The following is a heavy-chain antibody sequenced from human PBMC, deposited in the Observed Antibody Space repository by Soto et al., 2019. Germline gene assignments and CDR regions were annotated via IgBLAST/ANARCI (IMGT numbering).Heavy chain of an antibody. CDR3: ARFVRSCSATTCSTRADV. V-gene: IGHV4-34*01. J-gene: IGHJ6*02. CDR1: GGSFSGYY. Sequence: SETLSLTCAVYGGSFSGYYWSWIRQPPGKGLEWIGEINHSGSTNYNPSLKSRVTISVDTSKNQFSLKLRSVIVADTAVYHCARFVRSCSATTCSTRADVWGQGITVTVSS. D-gene: IGHD2-2*01. CDR2: INHSGST.